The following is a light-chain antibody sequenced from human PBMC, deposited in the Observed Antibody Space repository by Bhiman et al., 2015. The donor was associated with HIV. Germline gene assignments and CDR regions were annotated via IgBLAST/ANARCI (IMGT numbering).Light chain of an antibody. Sequence: QSALTQPASVSGSPGQSITISCTGTSSDVGNYNLVSWYQLHPGKAPKLMIFEVTKRPSGVSNRFSGSKSGNTASLTISGLQAEDEADYYCCSYGGSKLIFGGGTKLDRP. CDR1: SSDVGNYNL. CDR2: EVT. J-gene: IGLJ2*01. CDR3: CSYGGSKLI. V-gene: IGLV2-23*02.